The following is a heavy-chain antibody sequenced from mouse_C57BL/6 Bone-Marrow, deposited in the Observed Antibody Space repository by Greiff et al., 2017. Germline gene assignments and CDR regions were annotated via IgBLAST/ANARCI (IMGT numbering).Heavy chain of an antibody. CDR2: IDPETGGT. Sequence: VQLQQSGAELVRPGASVTLSCKASGYTFTDYEMHWVKQTPVHGLEWIGAIDPETGGTAYNQKFKGKAILTADKSSSTAYMELRSLTSEDSAVYYCTRRCGYYVWYFDVWGTGTTVTVSS. V-gene: IGHV1-15*01. D-gene: IGHD2-3*01. CDR3: TRRCGYYVWYFDV. J-gene: IGHJ1*03. CDR1: GYTFTDYE.